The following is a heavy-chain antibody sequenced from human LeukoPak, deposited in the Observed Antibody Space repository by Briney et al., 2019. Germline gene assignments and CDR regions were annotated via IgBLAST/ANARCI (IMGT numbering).Heavy chain of an antibody. CDR2: ISAYNGNT. Sequence: ASVKVSCKASGYTFTSYGISWVRQAPGQGLEWMGSISAYNGNTNYAQKLQGRVTMTTDTSTSTAYMELRSLRSDDTAVYYCARDGEDIVVVPAAHDVWFDPWGQGTLVTVSS. D-gene: IGHD2-2*01. CDR3: ARDGEDIVVVPAAHDVWFDP. CDR1: GYTFTSYG. V-gene: IGHV1-18*01. J-gene: IGHJ5*02.